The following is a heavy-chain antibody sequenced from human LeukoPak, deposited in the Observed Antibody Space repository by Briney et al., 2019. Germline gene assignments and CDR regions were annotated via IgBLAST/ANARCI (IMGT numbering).Heavy chain of an antibody. Sequence: GGSLRLFCAASAFTFTNYDFHWVRQAPGKGLEWVAFIRHDGSDKYYADSVKGRFTISRDNSKNTLYLQMSSPRAEDTAVYYCAKGDYWGQGTLVTVSS. CDR3: AKGDY. CDR2: IRHDGSDK. V-gene: IGHV3-30*02. J-gene: IGHJ4*02. CDR1: AFTFTNYD.